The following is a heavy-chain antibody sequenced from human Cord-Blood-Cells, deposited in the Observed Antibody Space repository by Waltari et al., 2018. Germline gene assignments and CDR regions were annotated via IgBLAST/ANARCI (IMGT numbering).Heavy chain of an antibody. CDR2: INHSGST. CDR3: ARGLPSFDY. V-gene: IGHV4-34*01. J-gene: IGHJ4*02. CDR1: GGSFSGYY. Sequence: QVQLQQWGAGLLKPSETLSLTCAVYGGSFSGYYWSWIRQPPGKGLEWIGEINHSGSTNYNPSRKSRVTISVDTSKNQFSLKLSSVTATDTAVYYCARGLPSFDYWGQGTLVTVSS.